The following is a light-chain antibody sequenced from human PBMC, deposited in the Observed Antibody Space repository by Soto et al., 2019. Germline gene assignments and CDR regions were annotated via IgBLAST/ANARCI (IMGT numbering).Light chain of an antibody. Sequence: QSVLTQPPSVSGAPGQRVTISCTESSSNIGAGYDVHWYQQLPGTAPKLLIYGNTNRPSGVPDRFSGSKSGTSASLAITGLQAEDEADYYCQSYDSSLSAWVFGGGTKL. V-gene: IGLV1-40*01. CDR2: GNT. CDR1: SSNIGAGYD. CDR3: QSYDSSLSAWV. J-gene: IGLJ3*02.